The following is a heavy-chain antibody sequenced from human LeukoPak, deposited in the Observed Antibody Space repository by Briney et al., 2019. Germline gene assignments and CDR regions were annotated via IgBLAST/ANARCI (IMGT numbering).Heavy chain of an antibody. V-gene: IGHV4-59*08. J-gene: IGHJ2*01. D-gene: IGHD5-18*01. CDR1: GGSISSYY. CDR2: IYYSEST. CDR3: ARPRGYSYGSTNWYFDL. Sequence: PSETLSLTCTVSGGSISSYYWSWIRQPPVKGLEWIGYIYYSESTNYNPSLKSRVTISVDTSKNQFSLKLSSVTAADTAVYYCARPRGYSYGSTNWYFDLWGRGTLVTVSS.